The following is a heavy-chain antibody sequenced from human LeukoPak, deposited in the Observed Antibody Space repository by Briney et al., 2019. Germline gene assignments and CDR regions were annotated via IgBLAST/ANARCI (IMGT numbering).Heavy chain of an antibody. CDR3: ARDKTNYYDSSGYYNY. D-gene: IGHD3-22*01. J-gene: IGHJ4*02. CDR2: ISAYNGNT. V-gene: IGHV1-18*01. CDR1: GYTFTSYG. Sequence: ASVKVSCKASGYTFTSYGISWVRQAPGQGLEWMGWISAYNGNTNYAQKLQGRVTMTTDTSTSTAYMELRSLGSDDTAVYYCARDKTNYYDSSGYYNYWGQGTLVTVSS.